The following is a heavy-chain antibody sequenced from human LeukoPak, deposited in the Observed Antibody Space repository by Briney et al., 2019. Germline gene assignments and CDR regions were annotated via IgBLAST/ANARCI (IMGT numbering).Heavy chain of an antibody. J-gene: IGHJ4*02. CDR2: IATDGDT. CDR3: ARGTVTTGQFDY. CDR1: GFIFSSYD. Sequence: GGSLRLSCAASGFIFSSYDMHWVRHAAGKGLEWVSAIATDGDTYYPASVRGRFTISRESAKSSLYLQMSSLRAGDTGVYYCARGTVTTGQFDYWGQGTLVTVSS. V-gene: IGHV3-13*01. D-gene: IGHD4-17*01.